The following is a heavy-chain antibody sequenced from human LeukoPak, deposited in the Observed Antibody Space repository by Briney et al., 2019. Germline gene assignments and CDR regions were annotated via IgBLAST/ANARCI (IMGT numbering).Heavy chain of an antibody. J-gene: IGHJ4*02. CDR3: AREYYDSSGYYSD. CDR2: INPNSGGT. D-gene: IGHD3-22*01. Sequence: VASVKVSCKASGYTFTGYYMHWVRQAPGQGLEWMGWINPNSGGTNYAQKFQGRVTMTRDTSISTAYMELSRLRSDDTAVYYCAREYYDSSGYYSDWGQGTLVTVSS. CDR1: GYTFTGYY. V-gene: IGHV1-2*02.